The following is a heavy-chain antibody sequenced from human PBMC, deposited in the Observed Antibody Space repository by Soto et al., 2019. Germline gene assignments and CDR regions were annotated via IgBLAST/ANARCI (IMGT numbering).Heavy chain of an antibody. CDR2: IYYSGST. V-gene: IGHV4-39*01. D-gene: IGHD1-1*01. Sequence: SETLSLTCTVSGGSISSSSYYWGWIRQPPGKGLEWIGSIYYSGSTYYNPSLKSRVTISVDTSKNQFSLKLSSVTAADTALYYCARHRDWNPVGYYGMDVWGQGTTVTVSS. CDR3: ARHRDWNPVGYYGMDV. CDR1: GGSISSSSYY. J-gene: IGHJ6*02.